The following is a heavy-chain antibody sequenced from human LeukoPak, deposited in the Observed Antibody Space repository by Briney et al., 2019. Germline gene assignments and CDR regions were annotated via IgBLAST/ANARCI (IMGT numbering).Heavy chain of an antibody. CDR2: IDPSDSYT. J-gene: IGHJ6*02. Sequence: GESLKISCKGSGYSFTGYWISWVRQMPGKGLEWMGRIDPSDSYTNYSPSFQGHVTISADKSISTAYLQWSSLKASDTAMYYCARPGLSGYGDYHYYYYGMDVWGQGTTVTVSS. D-gene: IGHD4-17*01. V-gene: IGHV5-10-1*01. CDR3: ARPGLSGYGDYHYYYYGMDV. CDR1: GYSFTGYW.